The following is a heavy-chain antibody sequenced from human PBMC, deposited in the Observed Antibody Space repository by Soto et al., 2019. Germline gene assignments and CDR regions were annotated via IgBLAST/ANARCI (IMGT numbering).Heavy chain of an antibody. V-gene: IGHV4-34*01. CDR1: GGSFSGYY. CDR3: VRSERCSGYDRGNWFDP. CDR2: INHSGST. J-gene: IGHJ5*02. Sequence: NPSETLSLTCAVYGGSFSGYYWSWIRQPPGKGLEWIGEINHSGSTNYNPSLKSRVTISVDTSKNQFSLKLSSVTAADTAVYYCVRSERCSGYDRGNWFDPWGQGTLVTVSS. D-gene: IGHD5-12*01.